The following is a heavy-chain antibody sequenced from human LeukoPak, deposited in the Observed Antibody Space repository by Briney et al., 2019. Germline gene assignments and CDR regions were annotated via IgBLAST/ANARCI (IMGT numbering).Heavy chain of an antibody. J-gene: IGHJ3*02. CDR3: ASITMIVVPQTDAFDI. Sequence: VGSLRLSCAASGFTFDDYGMSWVRQAPGKGLEWVSGINWNGGSTDYADSVKGRFTISRDNAKNSLYLQMNSLRAEDTALYYCASITMIVVPQTDAFDIWGQGTMVTVSS. CDR1: GFTFDDYG. D-gene: IGHD3-22*01. CDR2: INWNGGST. V-gene: IGHV3-20*04.